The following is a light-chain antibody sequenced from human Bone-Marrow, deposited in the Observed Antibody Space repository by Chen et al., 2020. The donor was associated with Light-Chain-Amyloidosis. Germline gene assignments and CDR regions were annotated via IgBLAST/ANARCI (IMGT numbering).Light chain of an antibody. V-gene: IGLV3-21*02. Sequence: SYLLTPPSSVSVAPGQTATIACWGNNIGSTSVHWYQQTPGQAPLLVVYDDSDRPSGIPERLSGYNSGNTATLTISRGEAGDEADYYCQGWDRSSDRPVFGGGTKLTVL. CDR1: NIGSTS. CDR2: DDS. J-gene: IGLJ3*02. CDR3: QGWDRSSDRPV.